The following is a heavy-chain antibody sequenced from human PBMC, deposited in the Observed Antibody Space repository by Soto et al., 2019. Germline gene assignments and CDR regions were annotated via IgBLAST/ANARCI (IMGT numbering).Heavy chain of an antibody. CDR3: ARGPLYYDILTGYNPAFYYFDY. CDR2: IYYSGST. D-gene: IGHD3-9*01. CDR1: GGSIISSNW. Sequence: SETLSLTCAVSGGSIISSNWWSWIRQHPGKGLEWIGYIYYSGSTYYNPSLKSRVTISVDTSKNQFSLKLSSVTAADTAVYYCARGPLYYDILTGYNPAFYYFDYWGQGTMVTVS. V-gene: IGHV4-31*11. J-gene: IGHJ4*02.